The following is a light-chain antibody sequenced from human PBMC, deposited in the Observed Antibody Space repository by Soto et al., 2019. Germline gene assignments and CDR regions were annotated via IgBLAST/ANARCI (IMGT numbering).Light chain of an antibody. CDR1: QSARSS. V-gene: IGKV3-15*01. CDR3: QQYNNWPPN. J-gene: IGKJ5*01. Sequence: EVVMAQSPATLSVSPVEIATLSCRASQSARSSLGWYQQKPGQPPSLLIYDVSIRATGIPARFNGSGSGTEFTHTISSLQSEDFAVYYCQQYNNWPPNFGQGTRLEIK. CDR2: DVS.